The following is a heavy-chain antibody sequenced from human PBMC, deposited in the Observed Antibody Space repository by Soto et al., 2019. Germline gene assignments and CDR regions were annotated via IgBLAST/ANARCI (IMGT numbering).Heavy chain of an antibody. CDR2: IYSDDDK. D-gene: IGHD2-8*01. V-gene: IGHV2-5*02. CDR3: AHHKRGRGGVY. CDR1: GFSLGTSEVS. J-gene: IGHJ4*02. Sequence: QITLKESGPTLVKPTQTLTLTCTFSGFSLGTSEVSVGWIRQPPGKTLEWLALIYSDDDKRYSPSLKSRLTIPQDTSKDQVALTMPNMDPVDTATYYCAHHKRGRGGVYWGQGTLVTVSS.